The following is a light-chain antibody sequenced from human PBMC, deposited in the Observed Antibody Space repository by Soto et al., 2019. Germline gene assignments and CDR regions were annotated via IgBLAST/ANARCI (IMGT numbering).Light chain of an antibody. CDR2: GAS. J-gene: IGKJ5*01. Sequence: DIVMTQSPATLSVSPGERATLSCRASQSVSGNLSWYQQKPGQAPRLLIYGASTRATAIPARFSGSGSGTEFTLTISSLQSEDFAVYYCQQYNNWPPITFGQGTRLEIK. V-gene: IGKV3-15*01. CDR1: QSVSGN. CDR3: QQYNNWPPIT.